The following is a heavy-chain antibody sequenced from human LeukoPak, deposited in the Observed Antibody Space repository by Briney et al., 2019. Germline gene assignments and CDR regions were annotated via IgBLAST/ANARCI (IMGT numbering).Heavy chain of an antibody. V-gene: IGHV4-59*08. CDR1: GGSISSYY. D-gene: IGHD2-2*01. J-gene: IGHJ3*02. Sequence: SETLSLTCSVSGGSISSYYWSWIRKPPGKGLEWIGYIYSSGSTNYNPSLQSRVNISVDMSKNQFSLKLSSVTAADTAMYYCARQSCSSPTCPHRNVFDMWGQGTMVAVSS. CDR2: IYSSGST. CDR3: ARQSCSSPTCPHRNVFDM.